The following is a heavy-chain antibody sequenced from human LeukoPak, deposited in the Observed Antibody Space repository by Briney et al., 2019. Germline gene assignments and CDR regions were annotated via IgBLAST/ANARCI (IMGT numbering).Heavy chain of an antibody. CDR2: ISSSGSTI. Sequence: GGSLRLSCAASGFTFTSYEMNWVRQAPGKGLEWVSYISSSGSTIYYADSVKGRFTISRDNAKNSLYLQMNSLRAEDTAVYYCARDRHIVVVTSAFDIWGQGTMVTVSS. V-gene: IGHV3-48*03. CDR3: ARDRHIVVVTSAFDI. D-gene: IGHD2-21*02. CDR1: GFTFTSYE. J-gene: IGHJ3*02.